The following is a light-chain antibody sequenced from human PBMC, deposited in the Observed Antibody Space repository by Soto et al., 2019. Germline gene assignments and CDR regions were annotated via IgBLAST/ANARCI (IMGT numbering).Light chain of an antibody. Sequence: DLQMTQSPSTLSASVGDRFTITLRASQGIKNWLAWYQQKPGKAPNLLIYTGSSLQSGVPSRFSGSGSGTDFTLTINSLQPEDFATYYCQQAASFPITFGQGTRLEIK. CDR2: TGS. CDR3: QQAASFPIT. V-gene: IGKV1-12*01. J-gene: IGKJ5*01. CDR1: QGIKNW.